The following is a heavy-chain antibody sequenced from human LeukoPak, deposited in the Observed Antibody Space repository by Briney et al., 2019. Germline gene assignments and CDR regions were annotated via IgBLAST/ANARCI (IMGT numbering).Heavy chain of an antibody. V-gene: IGHV1-2*02. J-gene: IGHJ5*02. CDR2: INPNSGGT. CDR3: ARGLGMDYDSGGSDWFDP. CDR1: GYTFTGYY. Sequence: GASVKVSCKASGYTFTGYYMHWVRQAPGQGLEWMGWINPNSGGTNYAQKFQGRVTMTRDTSISTAYMELSRLRSDDTAVYYCARGLGMDYDSGGSDWFDPWGQGTLVTVSS. D-gene: IGHD3-22*01.